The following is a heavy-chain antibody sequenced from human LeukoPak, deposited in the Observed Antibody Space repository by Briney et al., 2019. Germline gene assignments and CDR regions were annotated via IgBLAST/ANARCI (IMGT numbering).Heavy chain of an antibody. V-gene: IGHV1-24*01. Sequence: ASVTVSCKVSRYTLTELSMHWVRQAPGKGLEWMGGFDPEDGETIYAQKFQGRVTITADESTSTAYMELSSMRSEDTAVYYCARGRYCSSTSCYFSYYYGMDVWGQGTTVTVSS. CDR3: ARGRYCSSTSCYFSYYYGMDV. J-gene: IGHJ6*02. D-gene: IGHD2-2*01. CDR1: RYTLTELS. CDR2: FDPEDGET.